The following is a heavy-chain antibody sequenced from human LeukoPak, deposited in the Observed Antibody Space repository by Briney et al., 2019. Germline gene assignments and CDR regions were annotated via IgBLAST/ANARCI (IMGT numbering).Heavy chain of an antibody. D-gene: IGHD1-26*01. CDR3: ARVVERDYYYYYYMDV. V-gene: IGHV4-4*07. CDR2: IYTSGST. CDR1: GGSISSYY. Sequence: PSETLSLTCTVSGGSISSYYWSWIRQPAGKGLEWIGRIYTSGSTNYNPSLKSRVTMPVDTSKNQFSLKLSSVTAADTAVYYCARVVERDYYYYYYMDVWGKGTTVTVSS. J-gene: IGHJ6*03.